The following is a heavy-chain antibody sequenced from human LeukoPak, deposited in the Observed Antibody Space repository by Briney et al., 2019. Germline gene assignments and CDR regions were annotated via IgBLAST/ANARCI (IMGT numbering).Heavy chain of an antibody. Sequence: GESLRLSCAASGFSVTRNYVSWVRQAPGKGLEWVSLMYSGGGTSYADSVKGRFTISRDTSKNTLYLQMSSLRAEDTALYYCARYDNGKDYFDYWGQGTLVTVSS. CDR2: MYSGGGT. V-gene: IGHV3-53*01. D-gene: IGHD1-1*01. CDR3: ARYDNGKDYFDY. CDR1: GFSVTRNY. J-gene: IGHJ4*02.